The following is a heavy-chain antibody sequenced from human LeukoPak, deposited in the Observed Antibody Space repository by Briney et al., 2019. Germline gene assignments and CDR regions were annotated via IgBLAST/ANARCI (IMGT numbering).Heavy chain of an antibody. CDR3: ARYSGSYYYPPAWDL. D-gene: IGHD1-26*01. CDR2: ISGSGGST. CDR1: GFTFSSYA. J-gene: IGHJ4*02. V-gene: IGHV3-23*01. Sequence: GGSLRLSCAASGFTFSSYAMSWVRQAPGKGLEWVSAISGSGGSTYYADSVKGRFTISRDNSKNTLYLQMNSLRADDTAVYYCARYSGSYYYPPAWDLWGQGTLVTVSS.